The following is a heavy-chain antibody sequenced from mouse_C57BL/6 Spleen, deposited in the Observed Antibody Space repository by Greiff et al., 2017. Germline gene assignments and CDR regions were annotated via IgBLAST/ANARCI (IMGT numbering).Heavy chain of an antibody. Sequence: DVQLQESGGGLVKPGGSLKLSCAASGFTFSSYAMSWVRQTPEKRLEWVATISDGGSYTYYPDNVKGRFTISRDNAKNNLYLQMSHLKSEDTAMYYCARDRVIYYGSSPYYYAMDYWGQGTSVTVSS. CDR3: ARDRVIYYGSSPYYYAMDY. V-gene: IGHV5-4*01. D-gene: IGHD1-1*01. J-gene: IGHJ4*01. CDR1: GFTFSSYA. CDR2: ISDGGSYT.